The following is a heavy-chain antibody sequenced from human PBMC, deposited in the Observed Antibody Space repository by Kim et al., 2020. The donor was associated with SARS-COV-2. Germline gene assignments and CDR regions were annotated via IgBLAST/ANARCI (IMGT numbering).Heavy chain of an antibody. Sequence: GGSLRLSCAASGFTFGDYAMHWVRQAPGKGLEWVSGICWNSGSIGYADSVKGRFTISRDNAKNSLYLQMNSLRAEDTALYYCAKGPAYDSSGYLGYWGQGTLVTVSS. V-gene: IGHV3-9*01. CDR2: ICWNSGSI. D-gene: IGHD3-22*01. CDR3: AKGPAYDSSGYLGY. J-gene: IGHJ4*02. CDR1: GFTFGDYA.